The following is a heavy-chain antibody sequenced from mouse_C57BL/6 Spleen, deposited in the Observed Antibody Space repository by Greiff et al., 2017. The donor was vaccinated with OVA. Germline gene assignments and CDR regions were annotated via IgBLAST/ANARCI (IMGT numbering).Heavy chain of an antibody. V-gene: IGHV3-6*01. J-gene: IGHJ3*01. CDR2: ISYDGSN. CDR3: ARAYGNYAWFAY. D-gene: IGHD2-1*01. Sequence: EVQLVESGPGLVKPSQSLSLTCSVTGYSITSGYYWNWIRQFPGTKLEWMGYISYDGSNNYNPSLKNRISITRDTSKNQFFLKLISVTTEDTATYSCARAYGNYAWFAYWGQGTLVTVSA. CDR1: GYSITSGYY.